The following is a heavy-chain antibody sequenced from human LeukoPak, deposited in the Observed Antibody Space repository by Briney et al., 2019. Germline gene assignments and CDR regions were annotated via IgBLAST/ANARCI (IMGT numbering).Heavy chain of an antibody. CDR2: IWYDGSNK. Sequence: PGRSLRLSCAASGFTFSSYGMHWVRRAPGKGLEWVAVIWYDGSNKYYADSVKGRFTISRDNSKNTLYLQMNSLRAEDTAVYYCAGDHDSGRYWLDVWGQGTTVTVSS. CDR1: GFTFSSYG. CDR3: AGDHDSGRYWLDV. V-gene: IGHV3-33*01. D-gene: IGHD3-10*01. J-gene: IGHJ6*02.